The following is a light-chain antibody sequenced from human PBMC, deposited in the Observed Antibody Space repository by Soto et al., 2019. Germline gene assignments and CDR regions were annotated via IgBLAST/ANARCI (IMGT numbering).Light chain of an antibody. CDR2: WAS. V-gene: IGKV4-1*01. J-gene: IGKJ1*01. Sequence: VVAQSKDCVAVCMGEGDTSNFTSTQRILYSSNNKNYLAWYQQKPGQPPKLLIYWASTRESGVPDRFSGSGSGTDIPVRSASPPFQHMPVYYRQQYYRTFWKFGQGTKVDIK. CDR1: QRILYSSNNKNY. CDR3: QQYYRTFWK.